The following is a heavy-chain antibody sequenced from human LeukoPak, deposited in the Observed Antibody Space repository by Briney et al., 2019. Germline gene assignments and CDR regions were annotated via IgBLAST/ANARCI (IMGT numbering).Heavy chain of an antibody. Sequence: QTGGSLRLSCAASGIAFSTYAMSWVRQAPGKGLEWVSVVSEGGEITHYADSVKGRFTISRDNSKNTVYLQMNSLRAEDSAVYYCAKDTAQGYTYGTIEQDYWGQGTRVTVSS. V-gene: IGHV3-23*01. D-gene: IGHD5-18*01. J-gene: IGHJ4*02. CDR2: VSEGGEIT. CDR3: AKDTAQGYTYGTIEQDY. CDR1: GIAFSTYA.